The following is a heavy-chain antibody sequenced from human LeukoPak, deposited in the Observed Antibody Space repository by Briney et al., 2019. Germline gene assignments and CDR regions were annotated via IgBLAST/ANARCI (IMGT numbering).Heavy chain of an antibody. V-gene: IGHV3-11*04. CDR1: GFTFSDYY. J-gene: IGHJ3*02. CDR2: ISSSGSTI. CDR3: ARSGSREPADAFDI. D-gene: IGHD1-26*01. Sequence: GGSLRLSCAASGFTFSDYYMSWIRQAPGKGLEWVSYISSSGSTIYYADSVKGRFTISRDNAKNSLYLQMNSLRAEDTAVYYCARSGSREPADAFDIWGQGTMVTVSS.